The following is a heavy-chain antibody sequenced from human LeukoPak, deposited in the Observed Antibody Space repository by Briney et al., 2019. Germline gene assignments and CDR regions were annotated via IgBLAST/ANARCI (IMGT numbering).Heavy chain of an antibody. D-gene: IGHD3-10*01. J-gene: IGHJ3*02. Sequence: SVKVSCKASGGTFSSYAISWVRQAPGQGLEWMGRIIPILGIANYAQKFQGRVTITADKSTSTAYMELSSLRSEDTAVYYCARPYGSGSYYDAFDIWGQGTMVTVSS. CDR2: IIPILGIA. CDR1: GGTFSSYA. CDR3: ARPYGSGSYYDAFDI. V-gene: IGHV1-69*04.